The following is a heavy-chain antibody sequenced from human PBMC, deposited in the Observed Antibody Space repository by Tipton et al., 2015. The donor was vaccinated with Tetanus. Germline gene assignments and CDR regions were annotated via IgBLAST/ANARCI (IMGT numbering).Heavy chain of an antibody. D-gene: IGHD6-13*01. CDR3: ARDLNVVIIAARSNWFDP. CDR1: GYTFTGYY. CDR2: INPNSGGT. V-gene: IGHV1-2*06. J-gene: IGHJ5*02. Sequence: QSGAEVKKPGASVKVSCKASGYTFTGYYMHWVRQAPGQGLEWMGRINPNSGGTNYAQKFQGRVTMTRDTSISTAYMELSRLRSDDTAVYYCARDLNVVIIAARSNWFDPWSQGTLVTVSS.